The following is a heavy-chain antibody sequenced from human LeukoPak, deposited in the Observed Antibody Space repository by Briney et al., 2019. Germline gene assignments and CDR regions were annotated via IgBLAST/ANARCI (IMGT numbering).Heavy chain of an antibody. Sequence: SETLSLTCTVSGGSISSYYWSWIRQPAGKGLEWIGRIYASGGTNYNPSLKSRLTISVDKSKNQFSLRLSSVTAADTAVYYCARSVGYCSSASCYVNWFDPWGQGTLVTVTS. V-gene: IGHV4-4*07. CDR2: IYASGGT. D-gene: IGHD2-2*01. CDR1: GGSISSYY. CDR3: ARSVGYCSSASCYVNWFDP. J-gene: IGHJ5*02.